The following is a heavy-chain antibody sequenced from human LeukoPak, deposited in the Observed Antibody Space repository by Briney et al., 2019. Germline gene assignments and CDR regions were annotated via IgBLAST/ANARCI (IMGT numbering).Heavy chain of an antibody. CDR3: AAVIDGYALFDY. CDR1: GGTTKTYV. D-gene: IGHD5-24*01. Sequence: SVRDSFKASGGTTKTYVISWVRQAPGHGLEWMGRIVPLLGETKYAQKFQGRVTFTADMSTNTAYMELTSLRSDDTAVFYCAAVIDGYALFDYGGQGTLVTVSS. V-gene: IGHV1-69*04. CDR2: IVPLLGET. J-gene: IGHJ4*02.